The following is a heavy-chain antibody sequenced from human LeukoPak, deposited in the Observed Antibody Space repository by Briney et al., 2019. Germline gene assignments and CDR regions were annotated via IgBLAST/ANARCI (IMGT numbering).Heavy chain of an antibody. D-gene: IGHD6-6*01. CDR1: GYSFTSYW. V-gene: IGHV5-51*01. J-gene: IGHJ4*02. CDR2: IYPGDSDT. CDR3: ARRSFDSSSSELDY. Sequence: GEAMLISCKGSGYSFTSYWIGWVSQVPGKGREGMGVIYPGDSDTRYSPSFQGQVTISADKSSSTAYLQWSSLTASDTAMYYCARRSFDSSSSELDYWGQRTLVTVSS.